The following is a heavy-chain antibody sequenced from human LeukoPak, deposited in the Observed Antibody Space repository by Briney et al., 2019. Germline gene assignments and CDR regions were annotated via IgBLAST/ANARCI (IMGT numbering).Heavy chain of an antibody. CDR2: ISGSGGST. CDR1: GFTFSSYA. Sequence: GGSPRLSCAASGFTFSSYAMSWVRQAPGKGLEWVSAISGSGGSTYYADSVKGRFTISRDYSKNTLYLQMNSLRAEDTAVYYCAKRSGFGELSDPYYYYGMDVWGQGTTVTVSS. J-gene: IGHJ6*02. D-gene: IGHD3-10*01. V-gene: IGHV3-23*01. CDR3: AKRSGFGELSDPYYYYGMDV.